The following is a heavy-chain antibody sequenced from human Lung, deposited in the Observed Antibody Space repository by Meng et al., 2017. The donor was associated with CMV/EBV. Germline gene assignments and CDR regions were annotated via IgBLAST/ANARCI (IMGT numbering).Heavy chain of an antibody. CDR1: GFTFSFYG. Sequence: LTXAASGFTFSFYGLHWVRQAPGKGLEWVAFIRYDGNNKFYADSVKGRFTISRDRSKNTLYLQMNSLRADDTAVYYCAKDLRSLRRFYYYGMDVWXQGTXVTVSS. D-gene: IGHD3-3*01. V-gene: IGHV3-30*02. CDR2: IRYDGNNK. CDR3: AKDLRSLRRFYYYGMDV. J-gene: IGHJ6*02.